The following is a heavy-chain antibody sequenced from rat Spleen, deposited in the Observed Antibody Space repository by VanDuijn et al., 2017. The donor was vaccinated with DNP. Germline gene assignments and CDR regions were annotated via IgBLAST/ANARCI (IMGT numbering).Heavy chain of an antibody. Sequence: EVQLVESGGGLVQPGRSLKLSCAASGFTFSDYNMAWVRQAPKKGLEWVATIIYDGSRTYYRDSVKGRFTISRDNAKSTLYLQMDSLRSEDTATHYCASSPTGSGWYLDFWGPGTMVTVSS. CDR1: GFTFSDYN. CDR2: IIYDGSRT. J-gene: IGHJ1*01. D-gene: IGHD5-1*01. CDR3: ASSPTGSGWYLDF. V-gene: IGHV5-7*01.